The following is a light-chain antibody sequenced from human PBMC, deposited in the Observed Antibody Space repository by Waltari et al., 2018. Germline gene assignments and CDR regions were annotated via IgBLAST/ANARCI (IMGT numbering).Light chain of an antibody. CDR1: ALPKKY. Sequence: SYELTQPPSVSVSPGQPARITCSGVALPKKYVFWYQQKSCQAPVLVIYEGTERPSGIHERFSGSSSGTMATLTISRAQVEDEADYYCYSGDDSGNQEVFGGGTKLTVL. V-gene: IGLV3-10*01. CDR3: YSGDDSGNQEV. CDR2: EGT. J-gene: IGLJ2*01.